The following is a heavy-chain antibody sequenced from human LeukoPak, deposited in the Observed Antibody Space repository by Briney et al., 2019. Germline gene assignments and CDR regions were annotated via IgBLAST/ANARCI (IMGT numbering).Heavy chain of an antibody. J-gene: IGHJ5*02. V-gene: IGHV1-24*01. CDR3: ARGSYYYDSSLGINWFDP. Sequence: GASVKVSCKVSGYTLTELSMHWVRQAPGKGLEWMGGFDPEDGETIYAQKFQGRVTMTEDTSTDTAYMELSSLRSEDTAVYYCARGSYYYDSSLGINWFDPWGQGTLVTVSS. D-gene: IGHD3-22*01. CDR2: FDPEDGET. CDR1: GYTLTELS.